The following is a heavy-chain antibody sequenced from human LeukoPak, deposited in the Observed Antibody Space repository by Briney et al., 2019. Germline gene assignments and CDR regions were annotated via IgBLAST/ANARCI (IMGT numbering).Heavy chain of an antibody. CDR3: AREGAIVVATHHFDY. CDR2: IIPIFGTA. Sequence: GASVRVSCKASGGTFSSYAISWVRQAPGQGLEWMGGIIPIFGTANYAQKFQGRVTITADESTSTAYMELSSLRSEDTAVYYCAREGAIVVATHHFDYWGQGTLVTVSS. D-gene: IGHD2-21*02. J-gene: IGHJ4*02. V-gene: IGHV1-69*13. CDR1: GGTFSSYA.